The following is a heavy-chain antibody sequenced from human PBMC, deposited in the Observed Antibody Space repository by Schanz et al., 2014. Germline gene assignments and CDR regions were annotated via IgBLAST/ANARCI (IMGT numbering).Heavy chain of an antibody. CDR3: TSEAHNHDGLRSYSNV. Sequence: QVQLVQSGAEVKKPGASVKVSCKASGGTFNSYTINWVRQAPGQGLEWMGRIIPSLGLAKYEQKFQDKVTITADTSTTTAYMELSSLRSEDTAVYFCTSEAHNHDGLRSYSNVWGQGTLVTVTS. V-gene: IGHV1-69*04. CDR2: IIPSLGLA. D-gene: IGHD3-10*01. CDR1: GGTFNSYT. J-gene: IGHJ4*02.